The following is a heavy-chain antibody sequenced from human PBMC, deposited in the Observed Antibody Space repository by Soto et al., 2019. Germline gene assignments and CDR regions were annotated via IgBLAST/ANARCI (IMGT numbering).Heavy chain of an antibody. CDR1: GGTFSSYT. CDR2: IIPILGIA. V-gene: IGHV1-69*08. Sequence: QVQLVQSGAEVKKPGSSVKVSCKASGGTFSSYTISWVRQAPGQGLEWMGRIIPILGIANYAQKFQGRVTITADKSTSTAYMELSSVRSEDTAVYYCAREGLGLEKTAAAFDIWGQGTMVTVSS. J-gene: IGHJ3*02. D-gene: IGHD1-1*01. CDR3: AREGLGLEKTAAAFDI.